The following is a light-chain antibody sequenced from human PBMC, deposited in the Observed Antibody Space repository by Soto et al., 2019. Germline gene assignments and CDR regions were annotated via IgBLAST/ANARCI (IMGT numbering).Light chain of an antibody. J-gene: IGKJ1*01. V-gene: IGKV1-5*03. CDR1: QSISTS. CDR2: KAS. Sequence: DIQMTQSPSTLSASVGDRVTITCRASQSISTSLAWYQQKPGKAPKLLIYKASTLESGVPSRFSGSGSETEITLIINSLQPDDFATYYCQQYYSFRAFGQGTKVEFK. CDR3: QQYYSFRA.